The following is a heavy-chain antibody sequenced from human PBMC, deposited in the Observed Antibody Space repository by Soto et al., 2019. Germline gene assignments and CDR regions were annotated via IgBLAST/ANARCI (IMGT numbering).Heavy chain of an antibody. V-gene: IGHV4-30-2*01. CDR2: IYHSGSA. Sequence: SETLSLTCVVSGGSISSGGYSWSWIRQPPGKGLEWIGYIYHSGSAYYNPSLKSRVTISVDGSKNQFSLKLSSVTAADTAVYYCAREASGGYTYIHYWGQGTLVTVSS. D-gene: IGHD5-18*01. CDR3: AREASGGYTYIHY. CDR1: GGSISSGGYS. J-gene: IGHJ4*02.